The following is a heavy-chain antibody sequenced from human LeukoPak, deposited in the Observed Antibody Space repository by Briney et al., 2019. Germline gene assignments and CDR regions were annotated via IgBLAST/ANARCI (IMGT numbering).Heavy chain of an antibody. D-gene: IGHD3-3*01. Sequence: ASVKVSCKASGYSFTSYGISWVRQAPGQGLEWMGWISAYNGNTNYAQKLQGRVTMTTDTSTSTAYMELRSLRSDDTAVYYCAREDYDFWSGYHGSDYWGQGTLVTVSS. CDR2: ISAYNGNT. CDR1: GYSFTSYG. CDR3: AREDYDFWSGYHGSDY. J-gene: IGHJ4*02. V-gene: IGHV1-18*01.